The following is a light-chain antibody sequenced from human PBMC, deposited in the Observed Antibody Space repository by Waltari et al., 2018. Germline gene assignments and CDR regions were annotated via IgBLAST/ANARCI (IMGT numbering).Light chain of an antibody. CDR2: QDI. J-gene: IGLJ2*01. Sequence: SYELTQSPSVTVSPGQTASISCSGHGLGEKYVSWYQQKAGQSPELVIYQDIKRPSGIPERFSGSTSGNTATLTISGTQTMDEADYYCQAWDSSTVVFGGGPKLTVL. CDR1: GLGEKY. CDR3: QAWDSSTVV. V-gene: IGLV3-1*01.